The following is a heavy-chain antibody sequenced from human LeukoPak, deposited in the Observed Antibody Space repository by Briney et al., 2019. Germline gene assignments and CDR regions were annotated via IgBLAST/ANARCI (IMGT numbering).Heavy chain of an antibody. CDR2: IIPFLGTT. CDR1: GGVFTTYA. D-gene: IGHD2-21*01. V-gene: IGHV1-69*11. Sequence: SVKDSCKASGGVFTTYALSWVRLAPGQGLEWMGSIIPFLGTTNYAQKFQGRVTITADEPTRTAYMELTYVRSDDTAVYYCTIIPNVILFTHYFEYWGQGTLVSVSS. CDR3: TIIPNVILFTHYFEY. J-gene: IGHJ4*02.